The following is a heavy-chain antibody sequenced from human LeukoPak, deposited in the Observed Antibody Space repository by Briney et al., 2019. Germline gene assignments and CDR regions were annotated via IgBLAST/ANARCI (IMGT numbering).Heavy chain of an antibody. CDR1: GFTFSSYA. Sequence: GGSLRLSCAASGFTFSSYAMSWVRQAPGKGLEWVSAISGSGGRPYYADSVKGRFTISRDNSKNTLYLQMSSLRAEDTAVYYCAKENDFWSGNYFDYWGQGSLVTVSS. D-gene: IGHD3-3*01. CDR3: AKENDFWSGNYFDY. V-gene: IGHV3-23*01. J-gene: IGHJ4*02. CDR2: ISGSGGRP.